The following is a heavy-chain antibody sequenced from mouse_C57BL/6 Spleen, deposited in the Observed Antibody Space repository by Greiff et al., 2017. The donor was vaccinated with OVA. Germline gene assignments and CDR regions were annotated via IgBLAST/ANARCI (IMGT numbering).Heavy chain of an antibody. CDR3: ARQGLDSYYFDY. CDR1: GFSLTSYG. V-gene: IGHV2-6-1*01. D-gene: IGHD2-12*01. J-gene: IGHJ2*01. CDR2: IWSDGST. Sequence: VMLVESGPGLVAPSQSLSITCTVSGFSLTSYGVHWVRQPPGKGLEWLVVIWSDGSTTYNSALKSSLSISKDNSKSQVFLKMNSLQTDDTAMDYCARQGLDSYYFDYWGQGTTLTVSS.